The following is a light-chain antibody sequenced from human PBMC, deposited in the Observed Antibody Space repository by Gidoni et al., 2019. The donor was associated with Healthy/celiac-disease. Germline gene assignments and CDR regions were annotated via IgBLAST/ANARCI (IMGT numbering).Light chain of an antibody. Sequence: QSDMTQPASVSASPGPSITLSCTGTSSDVGGYNYVSWYQQHPGKAPKLMIYEVSNRPAGVSNRFSGSKSGNTASLTISGLQAEDEADYYCSSYTSISTWVFGGGTKLTVL. CDR3: SSYTSISTWV. CDR2: EVS. V-gene: IGLV2-14*01. J-gene: IGLJ3*02. CDR1: SSDVGGYNY.